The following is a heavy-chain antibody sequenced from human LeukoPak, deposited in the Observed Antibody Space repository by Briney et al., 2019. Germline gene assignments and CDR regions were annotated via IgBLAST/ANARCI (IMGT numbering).Heavy chain of an antibody. J-gene: IGHJ4*02. V-gene: IGHV4-39*01. CDR1: GGSISSSSYY. Sequence: SETLSLTCTVSGGSISSSSYYWGWIRQPPGKGLEWIGSIYYSGSTYYNPSLKSRVTISVDTSKNQFSLKLSSVTAADTDVYYCASLKRSWYLHSSSQTIDYWGQGTLVTVSS. CDR2: IYYSGST. CDR3: ASLKRSWYLHSSSQTIDY. D-gene: IGHD6-13*01.